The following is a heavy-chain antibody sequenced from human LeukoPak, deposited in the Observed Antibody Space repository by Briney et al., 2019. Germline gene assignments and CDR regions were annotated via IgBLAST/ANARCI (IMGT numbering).Heavy chain of an antibody. CDR3: ARDTPHYYVDDAFDI. CDR1: GYTSTGYY. J-gene: IGHJ3*02. Sequence: ASVKVSCKASGYTSTGYYMHWVRQAPGQGLEWRGWINPNSGGTNYAQKFQGRVTMTRDTSISTAYMELSRLRSDDTAVYYCARDTPHYYVDDAFDIWGQGTMVTVSS. D-gene: IGHD3-10*02. V-gene: IGHV1-2*02. CDR2: INPNSGGT.